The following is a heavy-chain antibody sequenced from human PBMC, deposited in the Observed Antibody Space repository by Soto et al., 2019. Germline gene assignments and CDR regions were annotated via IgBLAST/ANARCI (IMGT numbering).Heavy chain of an antibody. Sequence: FAVSGGSISSGGYSWSWIRQPPGKGLEWIGYIYHSGSTYYNPSLKSRVTISVDRSKNQFSLKLSSVTAADTAVYYCARALAAISLYYFDYWGQGTLVTVSS. J-gene: IGHJ4*02. CDR1: GGSISSGGYS. V-gene: IGHV4-30-2*01. D-gene: IGHD2-15*01. CDR2: IYHSGST. CDR3: ARALAAISLYYFDY.